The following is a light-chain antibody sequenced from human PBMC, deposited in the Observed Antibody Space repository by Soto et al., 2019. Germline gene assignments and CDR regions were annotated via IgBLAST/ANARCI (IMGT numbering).Light chain of an antibody. CDR3: SSYTNSNTLV. CDR1: SSDVGGYNY. CDR2: DVS. V-gene: IGLV2-14*01. Sequence: QAVLTQPASVSGSPGQSITISCTGTSSDVGGYNYVSWYQQYPGKAPKLMIYDVSNRPSGVSNRFSGSKSGNTASLTISGLQAEDEADYYCSSYTNSNTLVFGSGTKLTVL. J-gene: IGLJ1*01.